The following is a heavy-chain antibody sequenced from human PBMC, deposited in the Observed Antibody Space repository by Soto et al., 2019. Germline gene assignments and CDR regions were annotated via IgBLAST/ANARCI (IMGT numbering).Heavy chain of an antibody. CDR3: ARDMSPYRPQYSSSWWHYYYGMDV. J-gene: IGHJ6*02. CDR2: LSYAGDT. Sequence: GGSLRLSXAASGFTLSTYDMHWVRQATGKGLEWVAALSYAGDTYYPDSVKGRFTISRDNAKNSLYLQMNSLRAEDTAVYYCARDMSPYRPQYSSSWWHYYYGMDVWGQGTTVTVSS. D-gene: IGHD6-13*01. CDR1: GFTLSTYD. V-gene: IGHV3-13*01.